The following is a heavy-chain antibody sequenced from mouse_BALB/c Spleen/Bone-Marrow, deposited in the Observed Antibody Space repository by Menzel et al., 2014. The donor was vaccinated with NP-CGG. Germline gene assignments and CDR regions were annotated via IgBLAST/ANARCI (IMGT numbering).Heavy chain of an antibody. CDR2: INSNGGST. CDR1: GFTFSSYG. CDR3: ARDSYYDYDGFAY. Sequence: EVKLQESGGGLVQPGGSLKISCAASGFTFSSYGMSWVRQTPDKRLDLVATINSNGGSTYYPDSVKGRFTISRDNAKNTLYLQMSSLKSEDTAMYYCARDSYYDYDGFAYWGQGTLATVSA. V-gene: IGHV5-6-3*01. D-gene: IGHD2-4*01. J-gene: IGHJ3*01.